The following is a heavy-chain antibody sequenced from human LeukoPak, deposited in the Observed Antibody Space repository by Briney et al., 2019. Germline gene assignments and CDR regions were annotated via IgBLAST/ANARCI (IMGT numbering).Heavy chain of an antibody. D-gene: IGHD3-10*01. V-gene: IGHV4-30-4*08. Sequence: SETLSLTCAVSGYSISSGYYWSWIRQPPGKGLEWIGYIYYSGSTYYNPSLKSRVTISVDTSKNQFSLKLSSVTAADTAVYYCASQYYYGSGSYYYKYWGQGTLVTVSS. J-gene: IGHJ4*02. CDR3: ASQYYYGSGSYYYKY. CDR1: GYSISSGYY. CDR2: IYYSGST.